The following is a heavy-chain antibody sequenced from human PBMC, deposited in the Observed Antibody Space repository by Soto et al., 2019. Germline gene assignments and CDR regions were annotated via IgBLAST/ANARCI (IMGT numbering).Heavy chain of an antibody. CDR1: GDTFNTHT. CDR2: INAGNGDT. D-gene: IGHD3-3*01. CDR3: ARGEALLRFLEWLLFFRH. Sequence: QVQFVQSGAAVRKPGASVTVSCQASGDTFNTHTIHWLRQAAGQRLEWMGWINAGNGDTKYSQKFQGRVTMTRDTSARTTSMELASLTSDDTAVYYCARGEALLRFLEWLLFFRHWGQGPLVTVSS. V-gene: IGHV1-3*01. J-gene: IGHJ4*02.